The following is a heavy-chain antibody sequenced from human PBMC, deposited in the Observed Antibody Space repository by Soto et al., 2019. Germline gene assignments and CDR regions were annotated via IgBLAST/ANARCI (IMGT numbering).Heavy chain of an antibody. CDR3: TRDSDSVVVAAGVYYYYYGMDV. CDR1: GFTFGDYA. Sequence: PGGSLRLSCTASGFTFGDYAMSWFRQAPGKGLEWVGFIRSKAYGGTTEYAASVKGRFTISRDDSKSIAYLQMNSLKTEDTAVYYCTRDSDSVVVAAGVYYYYYGMDVWGQGTTVTV. V-gene: IGHV3-49*03. CDR2: IRSKAYGGTT. D-gene: IGHD2-15*01. J-gene: IGHJ6*02.